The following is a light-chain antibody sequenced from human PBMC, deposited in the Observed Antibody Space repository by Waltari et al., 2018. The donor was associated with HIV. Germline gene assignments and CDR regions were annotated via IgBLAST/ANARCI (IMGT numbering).Light chain of an antibody. V-gene: IGLV2-23*02. CDR3: CSYAASRSVV. CDR1: SSDVGNYNL. CDR2: EVT. J-gene: IGLJ2*01. Sequence: QSALAQPASVSDSPGQSITISCTGTSSDVGNYNLVSWYQQHPCKVPKLIIYEVTKRPSGVSNRFSGSKSGNTASLTISGLQAEDEADYYCCSYAASRSVVFGGGTKLTVL.